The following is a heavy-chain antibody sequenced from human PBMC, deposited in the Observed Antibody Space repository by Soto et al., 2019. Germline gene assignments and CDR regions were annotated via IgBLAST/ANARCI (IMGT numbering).Heavy chain of an antibody. CDR3: AREKAVASTGRLDP. CDR2: VHTSGST. V-gene: IGHV4-4*07. J-gene: IGHJ5*02. Sequence: SETLSLTCTVSGDSISSYFWSWIRQPAGKGLEWIGRVHTSGSTTYNPSLKSRVTMSVDTSKSQSSLKLTSVTAADTAVYYCAREKAVASTGRLDPWGQGSLVTVSS. CDR1: GDSISSYF. D-gene: IGHD6-19*01.